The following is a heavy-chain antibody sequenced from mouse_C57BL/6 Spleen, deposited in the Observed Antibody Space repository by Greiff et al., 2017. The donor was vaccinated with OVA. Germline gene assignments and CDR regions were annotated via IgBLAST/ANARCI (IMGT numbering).Heavy chain of an antibody. V-gene: IGHV1-59*01. CDR1: GYTFTSYW. D-gene: IGHD2-1*01. CDR3: AVYYGNRDY. CDR2: IDPSDSYT. J-gene: IGHJ2*01. Sequence: VQLQQPGAELVRPGTSVKLSCKASGYTFTSYWMHWVKQRPGQGLEWIGVIDPSDSYTNYNQKFKGKATLTVDTSSSTAYMQLSSLTSEDSAVYYCAVYYGNRDYWGQGTTLTVSS.